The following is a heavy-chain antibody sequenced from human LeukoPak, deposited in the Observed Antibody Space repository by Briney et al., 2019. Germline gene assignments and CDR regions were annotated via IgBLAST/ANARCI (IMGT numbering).Heavy chain of an antibody. CDR1: GYTFTSHY. CDR3: AREVGAMGFEFDY. Sequence: GASVKVTCKASGYTFTSHYIRWVRQAPGQGLEWMGIINPSGARTSYAQKFQGRVTMTRDMSTSTVYMELSSPRSEDTAVYYCAREVGAMGFEFDYWGQGTQVTVSS. D-gene: IGHD1-26*01. CDR2: INPSGART. J-gene: IGHJ4*02. V-gene: IGHV1-46*01.